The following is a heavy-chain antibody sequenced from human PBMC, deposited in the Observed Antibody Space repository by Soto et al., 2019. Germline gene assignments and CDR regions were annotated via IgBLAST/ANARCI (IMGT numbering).Heavy chain of an antibody. CDR1: GYDFTTYG. J-gene: IGHJ4*02. Sequence: QVHLVQSGAEVKKPGASVKVSCKGSGYDFTTYGITWVRQAPGQGLEWMAWISAHNGNTAYAQKLQGRVTVTRDTSTSTTYMELRSLRPDDTAMYYFARGRYGDYGGQGALVTVSS. V-gene: IGHV1-18*01. CDR3: ARGRYGDY. D-gene: IGHD1-1*01. CDR2: ISAHNGNT.